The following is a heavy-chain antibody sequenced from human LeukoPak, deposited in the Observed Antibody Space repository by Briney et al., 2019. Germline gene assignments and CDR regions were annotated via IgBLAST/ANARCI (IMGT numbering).Heavy chain of an antibody. V-gene: IGHV1-2*04. J-gene: IGHJ3*02. Sequence: GALVKVSCKASGYTFTGYYMHWVRQAPGQGLEWMGWINPNSGGTNYAQKFQGWVTMTRDTSISTAYMELGRLRSDDTAVYYCARGGYYDSSGRDAFDIWGQGTMVTVSS. D-gene: IGHD3-22*01. CDR2: INPNSGGT. CDR3: ARGGYYDSSGRDAFDI. CDR1: GYTFTGYY.